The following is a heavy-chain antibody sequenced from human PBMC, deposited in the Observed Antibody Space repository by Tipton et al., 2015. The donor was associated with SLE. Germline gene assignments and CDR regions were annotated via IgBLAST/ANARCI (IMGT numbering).Heavy chain of an antibody. CDR2: FYHTGNS. J-gene: IGHJ4*02. D-gene: IGHD2-8*01. V-gene: IGHV4-39*07. CDR1: GGSISSISSY. CDR3: ARGYCSDGVCYGFGFFDY. Sequence: TLSLTCTVSGGSISSISSYWGWVRQPPGKGLEWIGTFYHTGNSYYKPSLKSRVTISMDTSKRQFSLSLSSVTAADTAVYFCARGYCSDGVCYGFGFFDYWGEGNLVTVSS.